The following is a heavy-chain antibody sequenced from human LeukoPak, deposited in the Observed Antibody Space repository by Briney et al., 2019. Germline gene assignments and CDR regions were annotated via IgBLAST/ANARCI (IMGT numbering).Heavy chain of an antibody. V-gene: IGHV3-30-3*01. Sequence: GGSLRLSCSASGFTFSSYAMDWVRQASGMGLEWVAIISKDGNIRNYAASVKGRFTVSRDNSKSTLYLQMNNLRIDDTAIYYCAGETFESWGQGTLVTVSS. CDR1: GFTFSSYA. CDR2: ISKDGNIR. CDR3: AGETFES. J-gene: IGHJ4*02.